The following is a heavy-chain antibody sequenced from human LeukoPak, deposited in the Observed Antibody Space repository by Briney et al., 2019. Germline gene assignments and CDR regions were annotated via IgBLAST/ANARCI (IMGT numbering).Heavy chain of an antibody. D-gene: IGHD3-3*01. CDR2: ISAGGRTT. CDR1: GLTFSNLK. V-gene: IGHV3-48*03. CDR3: ASWAGNTQSDSWSGPFDY. J-gene: IGHJ4*02. Sequence: GGSLRLSCAVSGLTFSNLKMNWVRQAPGKGLEWVSYISAGGRTTFYADSVTGRFTISRDNAKNPLYLQMSSLRVEDTAVYYCASWAGNTQSDSWSGPFDYWGQGSLVTVSS.